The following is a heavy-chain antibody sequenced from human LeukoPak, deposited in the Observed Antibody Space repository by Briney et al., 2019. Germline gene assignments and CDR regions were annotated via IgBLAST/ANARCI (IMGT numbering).Heavy chain of an antibody. D-gene: IGHD3-3*01. V-gene: IGHV3-30*02. CDR1: GLTFSSYG. J-gene: IGHJ4*02. CDR2: IRYDGSNK. CDR3: AKVLGSTFGVDLHDY. Sequence: PGGSLRLSCAASGLTFSSYGMHWVRQAPGKGLEWVAFIRYDGSNKYYADSVKGRFTISRDNSKNTLYLQMNSLRAEDTAVYYCAKVLGSTFGVDLHDYWGQGTLVTVSS.